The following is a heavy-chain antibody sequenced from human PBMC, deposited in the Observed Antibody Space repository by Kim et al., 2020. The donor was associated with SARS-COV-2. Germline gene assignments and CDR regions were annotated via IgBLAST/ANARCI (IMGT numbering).Heavy chain of an antibody. J-gene: IGHJ6*02. CDR2: ISAYNGNT. CDR1: GYTFTSYG. Sequence: ASVKVSCKASGYTFTSYGISWVRQAPGQGLEWMGWISAYNGNTNYAQKLQGRVTMTTDTSTNTAYMELRSLRSDDTAVYYCARMYSSSWGEYYGMDVWGQGTTVTVSS. D-gene: IGHD6-13*01. CDR3: ARMYSSSWGEYYGMDV. V-gene: IGHV1-18*01.